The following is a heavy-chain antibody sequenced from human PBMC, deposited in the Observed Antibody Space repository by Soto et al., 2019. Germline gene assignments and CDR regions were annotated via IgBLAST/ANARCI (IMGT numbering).Heavy chain of an antibody. CDR1: GFIYSTND. V-gene: IGHV3-23*01. CDR2: ISGSGSST. Sequence: EVQLLESGGGLVQPGGSLRLSCAASGFIYSTNDMTWVRQAPGKGLEWVATISGSGSSTSYADSVKGRFTISRDNSNNTLYLQMNNLRAEDTALYYCVKNRGVYVGWGQGTLVTVSS. CDR3: VKNRGVYVG. D-gene: IGHD3-16*01. J-gene: IGHJ1*01.